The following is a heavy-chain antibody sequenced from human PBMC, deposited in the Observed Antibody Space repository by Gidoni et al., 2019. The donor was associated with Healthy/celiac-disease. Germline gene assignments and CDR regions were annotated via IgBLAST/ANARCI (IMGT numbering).Heavy chain of an antibody. Sequence: EVQLVESGGGLVQPGRSLRLSCAASGLRFDDSAMHWVRQAPGKGLEWVSCISWNSGSIGYADSVKGRFPISRDDAKNSLYLQMNSLRAEDTALYYCAKGGLEGIVVVPAAEGEYFQHWGQGTLVTVSS. CDR2: ISWNSGSI. CDR3: AKGGLEGIVVVPAAEGEYFQH. D-gene: IGHD2-2*01. CDR1: GLRFDDSA. J-gene: IGHJ1*01. V-gene: IGHV3-9*01.